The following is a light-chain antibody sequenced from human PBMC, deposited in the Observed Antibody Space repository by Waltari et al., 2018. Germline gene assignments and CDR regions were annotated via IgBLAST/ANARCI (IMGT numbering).Light chain of an antibody. CDR2: KAS. V-gene: IGKV1-5*03. CDR1: QTISNW. Sequence: DIQMTQSPSTLSAPVGDRVTIPSRASQTISNWLAWCQQKTGKAPKLLSYKASGLESGVPSRFSGSGSGTDFTLTISSLQPEDVGTYYCLQYNSYSWTFGHGTKVEI. J-gene: IGKJ1*01. CDR3: LQYNSYSWT.